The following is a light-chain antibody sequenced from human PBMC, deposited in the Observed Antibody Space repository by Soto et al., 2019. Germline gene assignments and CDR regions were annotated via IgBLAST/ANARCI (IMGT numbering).Light chain of an antibody. Sequence: IPLTQSPSSLSASVGDRVTITCRASQGISYYLAWYQQKPGKAPKPVIYAASTLQSGVPSRFSGSGSGTDFTLTISSLQPDDFATYFCQHLDTYPITFGQGTRLEIK. CDR1: QGISYY. CDR3: QHLDTYPIT. CDR2: AAS. J-gene: IGKJ5*01. V-gene: IGKV1-9*01.